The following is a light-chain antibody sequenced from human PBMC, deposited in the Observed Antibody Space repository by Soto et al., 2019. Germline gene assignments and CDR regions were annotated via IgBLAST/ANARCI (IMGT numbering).Light chain of an antibody. V-gene: IGKV3-20*01. CDR1: QSVSNNY. CDR3: QFYGSSLIT. CDR2: GAS. Sequence: EIVMTQSPATLSLSPGERATLSCRASQSVSNNYLAWYQQKPGQAPRLLIYGASNRATGIPDRFSGSGSGTDFTLTISRLEPEDSAVYYCQFYGSSLITFGQGTRLEIK. J-gene: IGKJ5*01.